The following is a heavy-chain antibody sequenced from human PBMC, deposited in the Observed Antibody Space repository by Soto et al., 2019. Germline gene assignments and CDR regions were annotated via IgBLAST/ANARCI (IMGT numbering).Heavy chain of an antibody. CDR1: GGSISSGGYY. CDR2: IYYSGST. Sequence: QVQLQESGPGLLKPSQTLSLTCTVSGGSISSGGYYWSWIRQHPGKGLEWIGYIYYSGSTYYNPSLKSRVTISVDTSKNQFSLKLSSVTAADTAVYYCARRLRFLEWLDSDNWFDPWGQGTLVTVSS. J-gene: IGHJ5*02. CDR3: ARRLRFLEWLDSDNWFDP. D-gene: IGHD3-3*01. V-gene: IGHV4-31*03.